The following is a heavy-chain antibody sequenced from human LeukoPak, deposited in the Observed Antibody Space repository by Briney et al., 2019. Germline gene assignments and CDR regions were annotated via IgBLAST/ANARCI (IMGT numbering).Heavy chain of an antibody. CDR1: GGSFSGYY. CDR3: ARSLGTSQNYYYYMDV. D-gene: IGHD2-2*01. V-gene: IGHV4-34*01. CDR2: INHSGST. J-gene: IGHJ6*03. Sequence: SETLSLPCAVYGGSFSGYYWSWIRQPPGKGLEWIGEINHSGSTNYNPSLKSRVTISVDTSKNQFSLKLSSVTAADTAVYYCARSLGTSQNYYYYMDVWGKGTTVTVSS.